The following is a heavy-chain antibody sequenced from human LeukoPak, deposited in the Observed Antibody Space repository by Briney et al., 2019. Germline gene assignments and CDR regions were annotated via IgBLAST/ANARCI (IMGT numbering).Heavy chain of an antibody. V-gene: IGHV3-30-3*01. CDR3: ARDGLGYYDSSGYFNY. D-gene: IGHD3-22*01. J-gene: IGHJ4*02. CDR1: GFTFSSYA. Sequence: PGGSLRLSCAASGFTFSSYAMHWVRQAPGKGLEWVAVISYDGSNKYYADSVKGRFTISRDNSKNTLYLQMNSLRAEDTAVYYCARDGLGYYDSSGYFNYWGQGTLVTASS. CDR2: ISYDGSNK.